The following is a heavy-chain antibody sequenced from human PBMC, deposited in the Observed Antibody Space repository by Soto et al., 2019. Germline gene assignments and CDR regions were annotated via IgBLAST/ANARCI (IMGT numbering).Heavy chain of an antibody. CDR2: IIPIFGTA. CDR3: ARKVGAPYDFWRAAFGGFDP. J-gene: IGHJ5*02. V-gene: IGHV1-69*12. CDR1: GGTFSSYA. D-gene: IGHD3-3*01. Sequence: QVQLVQSGAEVKKPGSSVKVSCKASGGTFSSYAISWVRQAPGQGLEWMGGIIPIFGTANYAQKFQGRVTIAADESTSTAYMELSSLRSEDTAVYYCARKVGAPYDFWRAAFGGFDPWGQGTLVTVSS.